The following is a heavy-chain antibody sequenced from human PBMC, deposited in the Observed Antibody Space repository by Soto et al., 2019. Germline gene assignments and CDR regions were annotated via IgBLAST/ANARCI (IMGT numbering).Heavy chain of an antibody. V-gene: IGHV3-53*01. Sequence: GGSLRLSCAASGFTVTTTHMGWVRQAPGKGLEWVSVVYSSGTIYYIDSVKGRFTMSRDTSESTVYLQMNSLRAEDTAVYYCARPLHRYDGPDYWGQGILVTVSS. J-gene: IGHJ4*02. D-gene: IGHD2-2*01. CDR3: ARPLHRYDGPDY. CDR2: VYSSGTI. CDR1: GFTVTTTH.